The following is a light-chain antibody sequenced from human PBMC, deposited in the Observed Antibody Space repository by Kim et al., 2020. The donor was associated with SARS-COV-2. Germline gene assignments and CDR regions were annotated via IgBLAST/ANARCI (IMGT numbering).Light chain of an antibody. CDR1: RSISSRY. J-gene: IGKJ4*01. CDR3: QQYGRSPLT. Sequence: TPGERAHISCRASRSISSRYLAWYQQKPGQAPRLLIYGASSRGTGIPDRFSGSGSGTDFTLTISGLEPEDSAVYYCQQYGRSPLTFGGGTKVDIK. V-gene: IGKV3-20*01. CDR2: GAS.